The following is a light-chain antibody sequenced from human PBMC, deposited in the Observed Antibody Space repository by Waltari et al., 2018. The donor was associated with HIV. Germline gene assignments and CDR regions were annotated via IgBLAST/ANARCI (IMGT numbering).Light chain of an antibody. CDR1: SSDVGRYNY. CDR3: SSYTSTSIGV. V-gene: IGLV2-14*03. J-gene: IGLJ3*02. CDR2: DVT. Sequence: QSALTQPASVSGSPGQSITISCTGASSDVGRYNYVSWYPQYPGKAPKIIIYDVTQRPSGVSNRVSASKSGNTASLTIYGLQAEDEADYYCSSYTSTSIGVFGGGTKLTVL.